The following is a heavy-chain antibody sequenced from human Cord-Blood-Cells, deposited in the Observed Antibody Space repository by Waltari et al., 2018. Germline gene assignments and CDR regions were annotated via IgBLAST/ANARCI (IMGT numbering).Heavy chain of an antibody. CDR2: IIPIFGTA. Sequence: QVQLVQSGAAVKKPGSSVKVSCKASGGTFSRPATTWVRAAPGQGLEWMGGIIPIFGTANYAQKFQGRVTITADESTSTAYMELSSLRSEDTAVYYCARDDYGGNYYFDYWGQGTLVTVSS. J-gene: IGHJ4*02. V-gene: IGHV1-69*01. D-gene: IGHD4-17*01. CDR1: GGTFSRPA. CDR3: ARDDYGGNYYFDY.